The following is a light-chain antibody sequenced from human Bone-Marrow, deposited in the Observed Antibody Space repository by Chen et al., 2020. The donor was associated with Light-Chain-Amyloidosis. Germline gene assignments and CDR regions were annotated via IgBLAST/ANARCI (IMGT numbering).Light chain of an antibody. CDR1: SSDIGGFNF. J-gene: IGLJ1*01. Sequence: QSALTQPPSASGSPGQSVTISCTGTSSDIGGFNFVSWYQQHPDKAPKLLISEVTKRPSGVPDRFSGSKSGNTASLTVSGLQAEDEAEYYCSSYTGSDNFVFGTGTTLTVL. V-gene: IGLV2-8*01. CDR2: EVT. CDR3: SSYTGSDNFV.